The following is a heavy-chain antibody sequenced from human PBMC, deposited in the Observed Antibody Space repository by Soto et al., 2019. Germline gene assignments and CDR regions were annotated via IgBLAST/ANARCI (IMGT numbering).Heavy chain of an antibody. V-gene: IGHV1-69*08. Sequence: QVQLVQSGAEVKKPGSSVKVSCKASGGTFSSYTISWVRQAPGQGLEWMGRIIPILGIANYAQKFQGRVTITADKSTSTAYMELSSLRSEDTAVYYCARDGTTVVTTYGMDVWGQGTTVTVSS. D-gene: IGHD4-17*01. J-gene: IGHJ6*02. CDR1: GGTFSSYT. CDR3: ARDGTTVVTTYGMDV. CDR2: IIPILGIA.